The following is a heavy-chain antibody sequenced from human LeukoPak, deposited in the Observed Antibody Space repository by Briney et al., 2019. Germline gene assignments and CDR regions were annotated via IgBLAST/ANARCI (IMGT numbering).Heavy chain of an antibody. CDR1: GFTFSTSS. J-gene: IGHJ4*02. D-gene: IGHD3-16*01. CDR2: IRYDGSSK. V-gene: IGHV3-30*02. Sequence: GGSLRLSCAASGFTFSTSSMHWVRQAPGKGLEWVAFIRYDGSSKYFADSVKGRFTISRDNSKDTLYLQMNSLRAEDTAVYYCAKGLTFGFDYWGQGTLVTVSS. CDR3: AKGLTFGFDY.